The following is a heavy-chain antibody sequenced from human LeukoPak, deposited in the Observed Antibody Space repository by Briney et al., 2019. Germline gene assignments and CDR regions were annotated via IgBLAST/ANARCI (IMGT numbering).Heavy chain of an antibody. CDR2: ISGSSGRT. CDR3: APKVVGFTPFDY. J-gene: IGHJ4*02. D-gene: IGHD2-15*01. CDR1: GFTFSSYA. V-gene: IGHV3-23*01. Sequence: GGSLRLSCAASGFTFSSYAMNWVRQAPGKGLEWVSSISGSSGRTYYADSVKGRFTISRDNSRNTLYLQMNSLRAADTAVYYCAPKVVGFTPFDYWGQGTLVTVSS.